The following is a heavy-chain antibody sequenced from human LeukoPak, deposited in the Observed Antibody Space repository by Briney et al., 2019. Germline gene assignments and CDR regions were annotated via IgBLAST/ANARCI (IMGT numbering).Heavy chain of an antibody. CDR1: GYTLTELS. V-gene: IGHV1-24*01. CDR2: FDPEDGET. D-gene: IGHD4-17*01. J-gene: IGHJ6*02. Sequence: ASVKVSCKVSGYTLTELSMHWVRQAPGKGLEWMGGFDPEDGETIYAQQFQGRVTMTEDTSTDTAYMELSSLRSEDTAVYYCATTVTTRMGYYYYGMDVWGQGTTVTVSS. CDR3: ATTVTTRMGYYYYGMDV.